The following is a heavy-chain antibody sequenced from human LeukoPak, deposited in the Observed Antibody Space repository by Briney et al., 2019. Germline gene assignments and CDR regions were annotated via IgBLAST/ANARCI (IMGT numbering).Heavy chain of an antibody. D-gene: IGHD6-19*01. CDR1: GXTFSTYV. Sequence: PGGSLRLSCAASGXTFSTYVMSWVRQAPGKGLEWVSAISGSGGSTYYAGSVKGRFTISRDNSKNTLYLQMNSLRAEDTAVYYCAKDLRVAALDIWGQGTMVIVSS. CDR2: ISGSGGST. V-gene: IGHV3-23*01. J-gene: IGHJ3*02. CDR3: AKDLRVAALDI.